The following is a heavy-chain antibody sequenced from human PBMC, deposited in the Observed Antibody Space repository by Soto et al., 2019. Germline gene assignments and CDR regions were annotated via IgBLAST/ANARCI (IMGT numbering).Heavy chain of an antibody. D-gene: IGHD3-22*01. Sequence: GGSLRLSCAASGFTFSSHAMSWVRQAPGKGLEWVSAISRSGGSTYYADSVQGRFTISRDNSKNTLYLQMNSLRAEDTAVYYCATAGISMILEVDDYWGQGTLVTVSS. V-gene: IGHV3-23*01. CDR3: ATAGISMILEVDDY. CDR2: ISRSGGST. J-gene: IGHJ4*02. CDR1: GFTFSSHA.